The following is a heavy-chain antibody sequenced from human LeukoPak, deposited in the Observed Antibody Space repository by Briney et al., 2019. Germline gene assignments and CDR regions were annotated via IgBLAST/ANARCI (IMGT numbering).Heavy chain of an antibody. CDR3: ARGGGYSYGRLDY. V-gene: IGHV1-69*13. D-gene: IGHD5-18*01. CDR1: GGTFSSYA. CDR2: IIPIFGTA. J-gene: IGHJ4*02. Sequence: SVKVSCQASGGTFSSYAISWVRQAPGQGLEWMGGIIPIFGTANYAQKFQGRVTITADESTSTAYMELSSLRSEDTAVYYCARGGGYSYGRLDYWGQGALVTVSS.